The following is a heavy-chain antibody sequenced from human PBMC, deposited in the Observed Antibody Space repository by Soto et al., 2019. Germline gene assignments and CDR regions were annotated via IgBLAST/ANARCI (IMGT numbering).Heavy chain of an antibody. V-gene: IGHV2-5*02. CDR2: IYWDDDK. J-gene: IGHJ4*02. D-gene: IGHD3-10*01. CDR1: GFSLSTSLVS. CDR3: AHGTSVLWFGES. Sequence: QITLKESGPTLVKPTQTLTLTCTFSGFSLSTSLVSVAWIRQPPGKALEWLALIYWDDDKRYSPSLKSRLTITKATSHHQVVLTMTNMDPVDTATYYRAHGTSVLWFGESWGPGTLVTVSS.